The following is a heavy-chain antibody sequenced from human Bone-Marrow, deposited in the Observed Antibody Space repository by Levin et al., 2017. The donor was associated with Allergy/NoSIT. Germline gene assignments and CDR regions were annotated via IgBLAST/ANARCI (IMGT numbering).Heavy chain of an antibody. D-gene: IGHD4-17*01. CDR3: TREPDYGDFAGNY. Sequence: GGSLRLSCVASGITFSTYAMTWVRQAPGKGLEWVSSISGNGADIYYADSVKGRFTISRDNAKDSVYLEMNGLRADDTAFYFCTREPDYGDFAGNYWGQGTLVSVSS. CDR1: GITFSTYA. J-gene: IGHJ4*02. CDR2: ISGNGADI. V-gene: IGHV3-21*01.